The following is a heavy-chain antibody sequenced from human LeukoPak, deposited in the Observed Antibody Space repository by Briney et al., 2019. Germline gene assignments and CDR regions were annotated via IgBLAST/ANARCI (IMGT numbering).Heavy chain of an antibody. CDR3: AKSPRSAADNWFDP. CDR1: GFTLSTYA. CDR2: ISAGGGST. Sequence: GGSLRLSCAASGFTLSTYAMNWFRQAPGKGLGWVSGISAGGGSTYYADSVKGRFTISRDNSKNTLYLQMNSLTVEDTAVYYCAKSPRSAADNWFDPWGQGTLVTVSS. V-gene: IGHV3-23*01. J-gene: IGHJ5*02. D-gene: IGHD6-13*01.